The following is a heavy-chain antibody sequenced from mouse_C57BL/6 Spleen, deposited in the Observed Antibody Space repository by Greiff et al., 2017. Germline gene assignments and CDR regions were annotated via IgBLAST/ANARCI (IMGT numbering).Heavy chain of an antibody. D-gene: IGHD6-2*01. CDR3: ARAESYPWDFDV. CDR2: ISYDGSN. V-gene: IGHV3-6*01. CDR1: GYSITSGYY. Sequence: EVKLMESGPGLVKPSQSLSLTCSVTGYSITSGYYWNWIRQFPGNKLEWMGYISYDGSNNYNPSLKNRISITRDTSKNQFFLKLNSVTTEDTATYYCARAESYPWDFDVWGTGTTVTVSS. J-gene: IGHJ1*03.